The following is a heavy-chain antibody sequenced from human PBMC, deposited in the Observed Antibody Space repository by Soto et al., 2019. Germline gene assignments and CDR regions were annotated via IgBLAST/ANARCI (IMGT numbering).Heavy chain of an antibody. D-gene: IGHD2-15*01. V-gene: IGHV4-39*01. CDR2: IYYSGST. J-gene: IGHJ6*02. CDR3: ARHDAVGKETDGRDV. CDR1: GGSISSSSYY. Sequence: SETLSLTCTVSGGSISSSSYYWGWIRQPPGKGLEWIGSIYYSGSTYYNPSLKSRVTISVDTSKNQFSLKLSSVTAADTAVYDCARHDAVGKETDGRDVWGRGTTVTVSS.